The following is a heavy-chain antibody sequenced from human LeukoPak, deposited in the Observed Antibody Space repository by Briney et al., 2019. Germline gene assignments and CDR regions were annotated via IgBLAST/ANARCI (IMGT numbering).Heavy chain of an antibody. CDR3: AKERGALGINAFDI. Sequence: GGSLRLSCSASGFNFNDYGMSWVRQAPAKGLEWVATISNAGSLTFFADAVKGRFTISRDNSKNTLYLQMNSLRAEDTAVYYCAKERGALGINAFDIWGQGTMVTASS. CDR2: ISNAGSLT. D-gene: IGHD7-27*01. CDR1: GFNFNDYG. J-gene: IGHJ3*02. V-gene: IGHV3-23*01.